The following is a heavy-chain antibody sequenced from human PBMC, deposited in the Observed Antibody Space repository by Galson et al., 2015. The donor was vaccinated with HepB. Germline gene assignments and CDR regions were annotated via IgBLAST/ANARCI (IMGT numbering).Heavy chain of an antibody. D-gene: IGHD2-15*01. CDR2: ISYDGSNK. CDR3: ARDQILYRVVVVAAIDY. J-gene: IGHJ4*02. CDR1: GFTFSSYA. V-gene: IGHV3-30*04. Sequence: SLRLSCAASGFTFSSYAMHWVRQAPGKGLEWVAVISYDGSNKYYADSVKGRFTISRDNSKNTLYLQMNSLRAEDTAVYYCARDQILYRVVVVAAIDYWGQGTLVTVSS.